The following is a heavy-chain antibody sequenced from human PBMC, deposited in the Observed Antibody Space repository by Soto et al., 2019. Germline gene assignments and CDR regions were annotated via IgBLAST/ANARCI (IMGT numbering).Heavy chain of an antibody. CDR3: ARTPVVATIYNWFDP. CDR1: GGSISSVGYY. D-gene: IGHD5-12*01. V-gene: IGHV4-31*03. J-gene: IGHJ5*02. Sequence: TLSLTCTVPGGSISSVGYYWSWMRHHPGEGLEWIGYIYYSGSTYYTPSLKKRVTILVDTSKNQFSLKLISVTAADTAVYYCARTPVVATIYNWFDPWGQGTLLTV. CDR2: IYYSGST.